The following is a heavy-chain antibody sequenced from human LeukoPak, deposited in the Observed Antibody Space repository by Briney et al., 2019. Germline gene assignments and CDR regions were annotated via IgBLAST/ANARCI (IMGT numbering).Heavy chain of an antibody. Sequence: LFLTCTVSGGSIRRHYWSWVRQPPGGGLEWVGYIYYSGSTNYNPSLKSRVTISVDTSKNQFSLKLSSVTAADTAVYYCARGLFLYRPNAFDIWGQGTMVTVSS. V-gene: IGHV4-59*11. J-gene: IGHJ3*02. CDR1: GGSIRRHY. CDR2: IYYSGST. D-gene: IGHD1-14*01. CDR3: ARGLFLYRPNAFDI.